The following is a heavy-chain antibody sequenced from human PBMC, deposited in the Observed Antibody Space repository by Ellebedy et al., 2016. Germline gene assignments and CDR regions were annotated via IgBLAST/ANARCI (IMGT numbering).Heavy chain of an antibody. J-gene: IGHJ4*02. CDR1: GFTFSSYA. V-gene: IGHV3-23*01. Sequence: GGSLRLSXAASGFTFSSYAMSWVRQAPGKGLEWVSAISGSGGSTYYADSVKGRFTISRDNSKNTLYLQMNSLRAEDTAVYYCAKDLRLRWGLSGLDYWGQGTLVTVSS. CDR2: ISGSGGST. D-gene: IGHD3-16*01. CDR3: AKDLRLRWGLSGLDY.